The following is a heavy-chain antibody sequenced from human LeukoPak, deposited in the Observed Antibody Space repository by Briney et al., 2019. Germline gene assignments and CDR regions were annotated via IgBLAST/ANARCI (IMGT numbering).Heavy chain of an antibody. CDR1: GFTFSSYA. D-gene: IGHD3-10*01. CDR3: ARDRGRTMVRGVRLDY. Sequence: GGSLRLSCAASGFTFSSYAMHWVRQAPGKGLEWVAVISYDGSNKYYADSVKGRFTISRDNSKNTLYLQMNSLRAEDTAVYYCARDRGRTMVRGVRLDYWGQGTLVTVSS. V-gene: IGHV3-30-3*01. CDR2: ISYDGSNK. J-gene: IGHJ4*02.